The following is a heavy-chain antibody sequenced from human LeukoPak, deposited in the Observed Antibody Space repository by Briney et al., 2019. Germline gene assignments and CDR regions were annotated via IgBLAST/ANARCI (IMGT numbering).Heavy chain of an antibody. D-gene: IGHD3-3*01. CDR2: IYYSGIT. Sequence: KSSETLSLTCTVSGGSISSSSYYWGWIRQPPGKGLEWIGFIYYSGITKYNSSLKSRVTISVDTSKNHFSLKLSSVTAADTAIYYCARTGDSSGYYYYYMDVWGKGTTVTVSS. CDR3: ARTGDSSGYYYYYMDV. J-gene: IGHJ6*03. CDR1: GGSISSSSYY. V-gene: IGHV4-39*07.